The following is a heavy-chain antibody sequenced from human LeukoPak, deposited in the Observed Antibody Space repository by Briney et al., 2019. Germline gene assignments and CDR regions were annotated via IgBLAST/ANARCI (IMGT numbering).Heavy chain of an antibody. D-gene: IGHD3-22*01. Sequence: SETLSLTCSVSGGSISSGGYYWSWIRQHPGKGLEWIGYIYHSGSTYYNPSLKSRVTISVDTSKNQFSLNLSSVTAADTAVYYCAGPLLMTVDYSSGYEGLWDYWGQGTLVTVSS. J-gene: IGHJ4*02. CDR2: IYHSGST. CDR3: AGPLLMTVDYSSGYEGLWDY. V-gene: IGHV4-31*03. CDR1: GGSISSGGYY.